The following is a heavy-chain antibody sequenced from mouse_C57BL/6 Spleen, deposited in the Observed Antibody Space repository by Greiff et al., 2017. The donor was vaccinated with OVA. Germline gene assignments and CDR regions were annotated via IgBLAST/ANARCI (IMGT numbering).Heavy chain of an antibody. Sequence: QVQLKESGAELVRPGTSVKVSCKASGYAFPNYLIEWVKQRPGQGLEGIGVINPGSGGPTYNEKFKGKATLTADESSSTAYMQLSSLTSEDSAVYCCAREGYYYGRYVDYWGQGTTLTVSS. CDR2: INPGSGGP. CDR3: AREGYYYGRYVDY. CDR1: GYAFPNYL. D-gene: IGHD1-1*01. J-gene: IGHJ2*01. V-gene: IGHV1-54*01.